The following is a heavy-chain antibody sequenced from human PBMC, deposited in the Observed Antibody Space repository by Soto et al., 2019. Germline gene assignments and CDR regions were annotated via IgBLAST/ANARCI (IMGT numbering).Heavy chain of an antibody. J-gene: IGHJ4*02. CDR1: GFTFSSYW. CDR2: IKYDGNER. V-gene: IGHV3-7*05. CDR3: ARVSPSPVGTNYFDY. D-gene: IGHD1-26*01. Sequence: EVDLVESGGGLVQPGGSLRLSCAASGFTFSSYWMTWVRQAPGKGLEWVANIKYDGNERYYVDSVKGRFTISRDNAKNSLYLQMNSLRVEDTAVYYCARVSPSPVGTNYFDYWGQGTLITVSS.